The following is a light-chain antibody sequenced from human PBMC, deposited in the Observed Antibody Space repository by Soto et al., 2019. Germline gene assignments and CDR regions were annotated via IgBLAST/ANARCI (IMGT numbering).Light chain of an antibody. V-gene: IGKV1-13*02. CDR3: QQFNSYPIT. CDR2: DVS. J-gene: IGKJ5*01. CDR1: QDVRGA. Sequence: AIQLTQSPSSLSASVGDRVTITCRASQDVRGALDWYQQKPGQAPKILIYDVSRLESGVPSRFSGSSSGTDFTLTISSLQPIDFATYYCQQFNSYPITFGQGTRLEIK.